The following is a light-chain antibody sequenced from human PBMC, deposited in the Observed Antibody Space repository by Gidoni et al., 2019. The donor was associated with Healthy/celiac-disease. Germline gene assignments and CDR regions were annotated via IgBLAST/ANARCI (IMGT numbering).Light chain of an antibody. CDR2: EGS. J-gene: IGLJ2*01. CDR3: CSFAGSYVV. V-gene: IGLV2-23*01. CDR1: SSDVGRYNL. Sequence: QCALTQPASASGSPRQSITISCTGTSSDVGRYNLVAWYPHPPGKAPKLMIYEGSKRPSGVSNRFSGSKSGNTASLTISGLQAEDEADYYCCSFAGSYVVFGGGTKLTVL.